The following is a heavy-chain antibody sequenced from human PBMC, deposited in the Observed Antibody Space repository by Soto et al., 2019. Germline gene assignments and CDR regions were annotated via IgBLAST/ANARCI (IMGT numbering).Heavy chain of an antibody. J-gene: IGHJ4*02. Sequence: GASVKVSCEACGYTFTSNGISWVRQAPGQGLEWMGWISTYRGNTNYAQKFQGRLTMTTDTSTSTAYMELRSLRSDDTAVYYCARDVRSVPDYWGQGTLVTVSS. CDR3: ARDVRSVPDY. V-gene: IGHV1-18*01. CDR2: ISTYRGNT. CDR1: GYTFTSNG. D-gene: IGHD2-2*01.